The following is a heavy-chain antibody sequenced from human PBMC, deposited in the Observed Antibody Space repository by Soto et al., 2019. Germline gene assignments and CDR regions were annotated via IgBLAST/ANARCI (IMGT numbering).Heavy chain of an antibody. D-gene: IGHD6-19*01. J-gene: IGHJ6*03. CDR3: PRVGWLTGGGKNYCFYSVDV. CDR2: IIPILNIT. Sequence: QVQLVQSGAEVKKPGSSVRVSCKPSGGTLSSYTFNWVRQAPGQGLEWMGRIIPILNITNYAQKFQGRVTIAADTSTCTAYMVLRSLRSDASPIYYCPRVGWLTGGGKNYCFYSVDVWGKGTRVSVSS. V-gene: IGHV1-69*02. CDR1: GGTLSSYT.